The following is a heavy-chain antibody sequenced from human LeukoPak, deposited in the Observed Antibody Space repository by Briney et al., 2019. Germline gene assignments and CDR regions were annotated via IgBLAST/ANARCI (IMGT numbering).Heavy chain of an antibody. V-gene: IGHV3-23*01. CDR3: AKDWAWGWFDP. J-gene: IGHJ5*02. CDR1: GFTFRSYA. CDR2: IGPSGTRT. D-gene: IGHD3-16*01. Sequence: GGSLRLSCAASGFTFRSYAMNWVRQAPGKGLEWVSGIGPSGTRTYYADSVKGRFAISRDNSRNTVYLQMNSLRADDTAVYYCAKDWAWGWFDPWGQGTLVTVSS.